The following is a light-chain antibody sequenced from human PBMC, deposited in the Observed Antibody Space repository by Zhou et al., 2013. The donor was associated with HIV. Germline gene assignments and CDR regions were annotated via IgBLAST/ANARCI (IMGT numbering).Light chain of an antibody. V-gene: IGKV3-20*01. Sequence: EIVMTQSPATLXVSPGERASLSCWASQSVYSSSLAWYQQKPGQPPRLLIYGASTRATGIPDRFSGSGSGTDFTLTISRLEPEDFAVYFCQQYDSSPSFGPGTKVDIK. CDR3: QQYDSSPS. CDR1: QSVYSSS. J-gene: IGKJ3*01. CDR2: GAS.